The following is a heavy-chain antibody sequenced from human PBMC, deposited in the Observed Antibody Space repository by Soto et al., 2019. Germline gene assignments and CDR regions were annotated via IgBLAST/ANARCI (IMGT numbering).Heavy chain of an antibody. D-gene: IGHD3-9*01. CDR2: VSTSGAT. Sequence: SETLSLTCTVSDDFISSYYWNWIRQPAGKGLEWIGRVSTSGATNYNPSLESRVTMSVDTSKKQFSLKLTSVTAADTAVYFCARADYEILTCYNAMDVWGQGTTGTVSS. J-gene: IGHJ6*01. CDR1: DDFISSYY. CDR3: ARADYEILTCYNAMDV. V-gene: IGHV4-4*07.